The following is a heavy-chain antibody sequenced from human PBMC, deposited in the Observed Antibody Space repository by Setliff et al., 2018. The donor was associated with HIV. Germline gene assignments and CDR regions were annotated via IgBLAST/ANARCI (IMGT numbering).Heavy chain of an antibody. J-gene: IGHJ3*02. Sequence: PGESPKISCKASGYTFTNYWIGWVRQLPGKGLEWMGIFYPGDSDARYSPSFQGQITFSADKSVTTAYLQWSSLKASETAMYYCARQRVVATTKLDAFDIWGQGTMVTVSS. V-gene: IGHV5-51*01. CDR3: ARQRVVATTKLDAFDI. D-gene: IGHD2-15*01. CDR1: GYTFTNYW. CDR2: FYPGDSDA.